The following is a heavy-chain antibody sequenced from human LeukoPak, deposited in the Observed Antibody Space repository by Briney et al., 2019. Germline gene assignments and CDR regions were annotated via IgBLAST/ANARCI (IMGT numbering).Heavy chain of an antibody. CDR2: INGEGSST. D-gene: IGHD2-2*02. CDR1: GFTFSSDW. V-gene: IGHV3-74*01. J-gene: IGHJ5*02. Sequence: GGSLRLSCAASGFTFSSDWMHWVRQAPGKGLVWVSRINGEGSSTNYADSVKGRFTISRDNSKDTLYLQMNSLRAEDTAVYYFARDSCSTTSCHISRFDPGGQGTRVTVSS. CDR3: ARDSCSTTSCHISRFDP.